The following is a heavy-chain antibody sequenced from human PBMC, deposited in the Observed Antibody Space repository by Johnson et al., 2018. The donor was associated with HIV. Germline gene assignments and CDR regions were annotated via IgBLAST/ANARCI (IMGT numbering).Heavy chain of an antibody. V-gene: IGHV3-30-3*01. CDR3: ARDHSGTRSPQDAFDI. D-gene: IGHD1-14*01. CDR2: ISYDVSNK. CDR1: GFTVSSNY. J-gene: IGHJ3*02. Sequence: QVQVVESGGGLIQPGGSLRLSCAASGFTVSSNYMSWVRQAPGKGLEWVAVISYDVSNKYYADSVKGRFTISRDNSKNKLYLQMNSLRAEDTALYYCARDHSGTRSPQDAFDIWGQGTMVTVSS.